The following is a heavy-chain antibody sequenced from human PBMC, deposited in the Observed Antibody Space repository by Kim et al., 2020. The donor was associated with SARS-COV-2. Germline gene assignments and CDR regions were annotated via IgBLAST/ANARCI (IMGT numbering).Heavy chain of an antibody. CDR2: IYYSGST. Sequence: SETLSLTCTVSGGSISSGDYYWSWIRQPPGKGLEWIGCIYYSGSTYYNPSLTSRVTISVDTSKNQFSLKLSSVTAADTAVYYCARAPITMIVVVTQFDYWGEGAPVTVSS. CDR3: ARAPITMIVVVTQFDY. J-gene: IGHJ4*02. V-gene: IGHV4-30-4*01. D-gene: IGHD3-22*01. CDR1: GGSISSGDYY.